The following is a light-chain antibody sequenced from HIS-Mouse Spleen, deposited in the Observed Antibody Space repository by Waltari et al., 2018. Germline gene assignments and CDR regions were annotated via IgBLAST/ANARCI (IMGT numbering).Light chain of an antibody. V-gene: IGKV1-27*01. Sequence: DIQMTQSPSSLSASVGDRVTITCRASQGISNYLAWYQQKPGKVPKLLIYAASTLQSGVPSRFSGSGSGTDFTLTISSLQHEDFATYYCQQANSFPSFTLFTFGPGTKVDIK. CDR2: AAS. CDR1: QGISNY. CDR3: QQANSFPSFTLFT. J-gene: IGKJ3*01.